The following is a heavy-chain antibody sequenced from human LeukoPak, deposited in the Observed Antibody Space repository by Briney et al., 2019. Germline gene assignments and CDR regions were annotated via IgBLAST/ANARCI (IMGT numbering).Heavy chain of an antibody. Sequence: GGSLRLSCAASGFTFSTYSMNWVRQAPGKGLEWVSSISSNNRYIYYADSVKGRFTISRDNAKNSLYLQMNSLRAEDTAMYYWSRERGQYYAAGAYAYPFEYRGQGHRAAVSS. CDR2: ISSNNRYI. CDR3: SRERGQYYAAGAYAYPFEY. CDR1: GFTFSTYS. V-gene: IGHV3-21*01. D-gene: IGHD3-16*01. J-gene: IGHJ4*02.